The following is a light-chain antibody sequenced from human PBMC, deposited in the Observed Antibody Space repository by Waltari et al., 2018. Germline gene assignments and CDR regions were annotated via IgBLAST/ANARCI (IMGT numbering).Light chain of an antibody. V-gene: IGKV1-13*02. J-gene: IGKJ4*01. Sequence: GSQGIFSALAWYQQKPGQPPKLLIYAASTLESGVPSRFSGSGSGTDFTLTISSLEAEDFATYYCQQFNTYPLTFGGGTRVDIK. CDR1: QGIFSA. CDR3: QQFNTYPLT. CDR2: AAS.